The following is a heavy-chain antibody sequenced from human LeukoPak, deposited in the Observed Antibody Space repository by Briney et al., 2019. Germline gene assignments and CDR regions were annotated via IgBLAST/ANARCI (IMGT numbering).Heavy chain of an antibody. V-gene: IGHV1-8*03. D-gene: IGHD4-23*01. J-gene: IGHJ4*02. CDR1: GYTFTSYD. CDR3: ARGQRRSSSGRGYGGNSGLGY. Sequence: ASVKVSCKASGYTFTSYDINWVRQATGRGLEWMGWMNPNSGNTGYAQKFQGRVTITRNTSISTAYMELSSLRSEDTAVYYCARGQRRSSSGRGYGGNSGLGYWGLGTLVTVSS. CDR2: MNPNSGNT.